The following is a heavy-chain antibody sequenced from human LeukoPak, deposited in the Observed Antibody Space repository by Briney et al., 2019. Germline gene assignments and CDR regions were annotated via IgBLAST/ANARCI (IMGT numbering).Heavy chain of an antibody. CDR2: IIPILGIA. D-gene: IGHD2-15*01. CDR3: ATGEYCSGGSCYSGYYGIDA. V-gene: IGHV1-69*04. Sequence: GSSVKVPYKASLGIFSSYALSWVRPAPGQGLEWMGRIIPILGIANYAQKFQGRVTITADKSTSTAYMELSSLRSEDTAVYYCATGEYCSGGSCYSGYYGIDASGQRTTVTVSS. CDR1: LGIFSSYA. J-gene: IGHJ6*01.